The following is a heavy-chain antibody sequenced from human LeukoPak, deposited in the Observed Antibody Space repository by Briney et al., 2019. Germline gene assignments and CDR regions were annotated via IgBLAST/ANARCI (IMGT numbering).Heavy chain of an antibody. Sequence: PGGSLRLSCAASGFTFSSYAMHWVRQAPGKGLEYVSAISSNGGSTYYANSVKGRFTISRDNSKNTLYLQMGSLRAEDTAVYYCAKDPSEYYYDSSGTNYWGQGTLVTVSS. D-gene: IGHD3-22*01. V-gene: IGHV3-64*01. CDR3: AKDPSEYYYDSSGTNY. J-gene: IGHJ4*02. CDR1: GFTFSSYA. CDR2: ISSNGGST.